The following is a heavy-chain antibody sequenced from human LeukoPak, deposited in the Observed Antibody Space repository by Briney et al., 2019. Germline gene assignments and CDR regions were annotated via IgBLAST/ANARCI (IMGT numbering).Heavy chain of an antibody. CDR2: ISHIGGST. CDR1: GSSFITYA. J-gene: IGHJ4*02. V-gene: IGHV3-23*01. D-gene: IGHD2-15*01. CDR3: ARKQAICGYGRCYFFDY. Sequence: GGSLRLSCAASGSSFITYAMSGVRQAPGKGLEWVSAISHIGGSTYYADSVKGRFTISRDNSKNTLYLQMSSLRAEDTAIYYCARKQAICGYGRCYFFDYWGQGTLVTVSS.